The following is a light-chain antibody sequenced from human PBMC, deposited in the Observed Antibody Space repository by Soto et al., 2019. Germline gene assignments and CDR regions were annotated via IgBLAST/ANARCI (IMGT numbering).Light chain of an antibody. CDR3: ETWDSEV. CDR1: SGHSRSI. V-gene: IGLV4-60*03. Sequence: QAVVTESSSASDSLGSSVKLTCTLSSGHSRSIIAWHQPQPGKAPPSLMKIEGSGTFTEGSGVPDRFSGSTSGAGRFLTISNLQSEVEADFYFETWDSEVFETGTKLTVL. CDR2: IEGSGTF. J-gene: IGLJ1*01.